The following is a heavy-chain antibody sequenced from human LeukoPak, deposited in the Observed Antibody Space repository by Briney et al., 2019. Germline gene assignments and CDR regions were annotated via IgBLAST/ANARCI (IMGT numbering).Heavy chain of an antibody. CDR2: ISGSGGTT. V-gene: IGHV3-23*01. CDR1: GFTISSYA. Sequence: GGSLRLSCAASGFTISSYAMSWVRQAPGKGLEWVSAISGSGGTTYYADSVKGRFTISRDNPKNTLYLQMNSLRAEDTAVYYCAKDLAIAVVQDYWGQGTLVTVSS. CDR3: AKDLAIAVVQDY. D-gene: IGHD3-22*01. J-gene: IGHJ4*02.